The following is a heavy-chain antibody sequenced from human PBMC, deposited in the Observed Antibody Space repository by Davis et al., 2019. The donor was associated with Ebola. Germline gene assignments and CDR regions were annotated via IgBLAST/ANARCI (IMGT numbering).Heavy chain of an antibody. V-gene: IGHV4-38-2*02. CDR1: GYSISSGYY. CDR3: ARVEWSGPFDH. Sequence: SETLSLTCTVSGYSISSGYYWGWVRQSPGRGLEWIGSIYQNGNTYYNPSLKSRVSISVDTTRNQFSLKVDSVTAADTAVYYCARVEWSGPFDHWGQGALVTVSS. CDR2: IYQNGNT. J-gene: IGHJ4*02. D-gene: IGHD3-3*01.